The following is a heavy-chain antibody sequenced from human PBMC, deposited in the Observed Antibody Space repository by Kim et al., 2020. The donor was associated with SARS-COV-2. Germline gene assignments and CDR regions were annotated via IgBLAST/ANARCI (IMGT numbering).Heavy chain of an antibody. V-gene: IGHV4-59*01. D-gene: IGHD1-1*01. CDR1: GGSISSYY. Sequence: SETLSLTCTVSGGSISSYYWSWIRQPPGKGMEWIGYIYYSGSTIYNPSLKSRVSISVDTSKNQIPLKLSSVTAADTAVYYCSRGTYYYNYWGQGILVNVSS. CDR3: SRGTYYYNY. J-gene: IGHJ4*02. CDR2: IYYSGST.